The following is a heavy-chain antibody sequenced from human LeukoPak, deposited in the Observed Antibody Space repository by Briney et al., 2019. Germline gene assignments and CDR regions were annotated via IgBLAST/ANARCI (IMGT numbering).Heavy chain of an antibody. Sequence: PGGSLRLSCAASGFTFSSYGMHWVRQAPGKGLEWVAFIRYDGSNKYYADSVKGRFTISRDNSKNTLYLQMNSLRAEDTAVYYCAKGKKWLVGLDYWGQGTLVTVSS. V-gene: IGHV3-30*02. CDR1: GFTFSSYG. CDR2: IRYDGSNK. D-gene: IGHD6-19*01. J-gene: IGHJ4*02. CDR3: AKGKKWLVGLDY.